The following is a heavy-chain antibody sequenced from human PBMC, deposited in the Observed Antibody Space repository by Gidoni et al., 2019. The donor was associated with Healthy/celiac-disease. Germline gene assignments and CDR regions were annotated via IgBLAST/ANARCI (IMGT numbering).Heavy chain of an antibody. V-gene: IGHV4-39*01. Sequence: QLQLQESGPGLVKPSETLSLTCTVSGGSISSSSYYWGWIRQPPGKGLEWIGSIYYSGSTYYNPSLKSRVTISVDTSKNQFSLKLSSVTAADMAVYYCARPGYCSSTSCPAYYYYGMDVWGQGTTVTVSS. CDR3: ARPGYCSSTSCPAYYYYGMDV. CDR1: GGSISSSSYY. J-gene: IGHJ6*02. CDR2: IYYSGST. D-gene: IGHD2-2*01.